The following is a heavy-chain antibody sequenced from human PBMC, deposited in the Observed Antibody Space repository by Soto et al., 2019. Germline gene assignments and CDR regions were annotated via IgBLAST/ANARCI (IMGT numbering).Heavy chain of an antibody. CDR1: GFTFNNYA. CDR3: AKDHSGSYPPRGSQN. J-gene: IGHJ4*02. V-gene: IGHV3-23*01. CDR2: ISGSGGTT. D-gene: IGHD1-26*01. Sequence: PGGSLRLSCASSGFTFNNYAMSWVRQAPGKGLEWVSGISGSGGTTYYAGSVKGRFTISRDNSKNTLFLQMNSLRVEDTAVYYCAKDHSGSYPPRGSQNWGQGTLVTVSS.